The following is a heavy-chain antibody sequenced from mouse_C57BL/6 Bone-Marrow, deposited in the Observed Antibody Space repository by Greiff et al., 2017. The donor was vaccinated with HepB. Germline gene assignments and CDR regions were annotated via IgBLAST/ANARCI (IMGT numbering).Heavy chain of an antibody. CDR1: GYTFTSYW. V-gene: IGHV1-55*01. J-gene: IGHJ3*01. CDR2: IYPGSGST. Sequence: VQLQQPGAELVKPGASVKMSCKASGYTFTSYWITWVKQRPGQGLEWIGDIYPGSGSTNYNEKFKSKATLTVDTSSSTAYMKLSSLTSGDSAVYYCASPYSSRAWFAYWGQGTLVTVSA. CDR3: ASPYSSRAWFAY.